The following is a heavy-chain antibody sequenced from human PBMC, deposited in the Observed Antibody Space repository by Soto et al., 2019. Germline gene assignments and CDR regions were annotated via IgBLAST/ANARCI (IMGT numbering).Heavy chain of an antibody. D-gene: IGHD5-12*01. CDR1: GGSISSYY. CDR2: IYYSGST. J-gene: IGHJ4*02. V-gene: IGHV4-59*01. CDR3: ARGRMVATSPGGFDY. Sequence: PSETLSLTCTVSGGSISSYYWSWIRQPPGKGLEWIGYIYYSGSTNYNPSLKSRVTISVDTSKNQFSLKLSSVTAADTAVYYCARGRMVATSPGGFDYWGQGTLVTVSS.